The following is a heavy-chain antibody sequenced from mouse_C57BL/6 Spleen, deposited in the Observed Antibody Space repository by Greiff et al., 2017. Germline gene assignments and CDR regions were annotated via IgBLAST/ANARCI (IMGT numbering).Heavy chain of an antibody. CDR2: IDPSDSYT. V-gene: IGHV1-50*01. CDR1: GYTFTSYW. Sequence: QVQLQQPGAELVKPGASVKLSCKASGYTFTSYWMRWVKQRPGQGLEWIGEIDPSDSYTNYNQKFKGKATLTVDTSSSTAYMQLSSLTSEDSAVYYCARAFYYYGSSYDDWGQGTTLTVSS. J-gene: IGHJ2*01. CDR3: ARAFYYYGSSYDD. D-gene: IGHD1-1*01.